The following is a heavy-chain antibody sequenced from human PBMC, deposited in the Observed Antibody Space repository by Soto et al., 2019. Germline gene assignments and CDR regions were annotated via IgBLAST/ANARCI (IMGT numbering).Heavy chain of an antibody. CDR3: ARGPPAITIFGVVKTHRSHLIDY. CDR2: INAGNGNT. D-gene: IGHD3-3*01. J-gene: IGHJ4*02. CDR1: GYTFTSYA. Sequence: ASVKVSCKASGYTFTSYAMHWVRQAPGQRLEWMGWINAGNGNTKYSQKFQGRVTITRDTSASTAYMELSSLRSEDTAVYYCARGPPAITIFGVVKTHRSHLIDYWGQGTLVTVSS. V-gene: IGHV1-3*01.